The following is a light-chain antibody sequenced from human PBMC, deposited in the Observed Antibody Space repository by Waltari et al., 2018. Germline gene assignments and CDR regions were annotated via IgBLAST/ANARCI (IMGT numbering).Light chain of an antibody. V-gene: IGKV4-1*01. Sequence: DFVMTQSPDSLAVSLGARATINCNPSQTILYSPTNRNYLAWYQQRPGQPPKLLIYWASVRASGVPDRFSGSGSGTDFTLTISSLQPEDVAVYYCQQYITTLTFGGGTKVEIK. CDR1: QTILYSPTNRNY. CDR2: WAS. J-gene: IGKJ4*01. CDR3: QQYITTLT.